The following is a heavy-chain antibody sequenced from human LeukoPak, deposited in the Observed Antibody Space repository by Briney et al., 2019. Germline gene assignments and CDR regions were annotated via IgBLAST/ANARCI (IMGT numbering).Heavy chain of an antibody. D-gene: IGHD2-15*01. CDR2: IKSKTDGGTT. Sequence: GGSLRLSFAASGFTFSNAWMSWVRQAPGKGLEWVGRIKSKTDGGTTDYAAPMKGRFTISRDDSKSTLYLQMNSLKTEDTAVYYCTTDEVVVAATNAFDIWGQGTMVTVSS. V-gene: IGHV3-15*01. J-gene: IGHJ3*02. CDR1: GFTFSNAW. CDR3: TTDEVVVAATNAFDI.